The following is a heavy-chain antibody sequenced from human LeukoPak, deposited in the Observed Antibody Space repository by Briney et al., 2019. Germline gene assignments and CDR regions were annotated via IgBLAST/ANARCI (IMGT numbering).Heavy chain of an antibody. CDR1: GGSISSYY. J-gene: IGHJ5*02. V-gene: IGHV4-4*07. CDR3: ARAHYDFWSGYNNNWFDP. D-gene: IGHD3-3*01. CDR2: IYTSGST. Sequence: PSETLSLTCTVSGGSISSYYWSWIRQPAGKGLEWIGRIYTSGSTNYNPSLKSRVTMSVDTSKNQFSLKLSSVTAADTAVYYCARAHYDFWSGYNNNWFDPWGQGTLVTVSS.